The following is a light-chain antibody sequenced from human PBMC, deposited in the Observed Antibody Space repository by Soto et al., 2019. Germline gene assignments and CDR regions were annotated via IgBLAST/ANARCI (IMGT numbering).Light chain of an antibody. V-gene: IGLV2-14*01. Sequence: QSALTQPASVSGSPGQSITISCTVTSSDVGGYNYVSWYQQHPGKAPKLMIYEVDNRPSGVSNRFSGSKSGNTASLTISGLQAEDEADYYCTSYTSSSTLVFGTGTKVTVL. CDR2: EVD. CDR3: TSYTSSSTLV. J-gene: IGLJ1*01. CDR1: SSDVGGYNY.